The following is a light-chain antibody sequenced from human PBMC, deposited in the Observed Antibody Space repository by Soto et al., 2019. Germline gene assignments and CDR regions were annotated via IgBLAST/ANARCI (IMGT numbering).Light chain of an antibody. J-gene: IGKJ5*01. CDR3: QQYNNWPPIT. V-gene: IGKV3-15*01. CDR2: DAS. CDR1: QSVRSS. Sequence: EIVMTQSPATLSVSPGERATLSCRARQSVRSSLAWYQQKPGQAPRLLIYDASTRATGVPARFSGSGSGTDFTLTISSLQSEDFAVYYCQQYNNWPPITFGQGTRLEI.